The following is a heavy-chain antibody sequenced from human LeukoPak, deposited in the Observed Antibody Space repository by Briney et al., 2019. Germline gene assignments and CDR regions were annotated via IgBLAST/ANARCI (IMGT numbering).Heavy chain of an antibody. V-gene: IGHV3-48*03. CDR2: ISSSGSTI. CDR1: GFTFSSYE. Sequence: PGGSLRLSCAASGFTFSSYEMNWVRQAPRKGLEWVSYISSSGSTIYYADSVKGRFTISRDNAKNSLYLQMNSLRAEDTAVYYCARVDSSGWYEFDYWGQGTLVTVSS. J-gene: IGHJ4*02. CDR3: ARVDSSGWYEFDY. D-gene: IGHD6-19*01.